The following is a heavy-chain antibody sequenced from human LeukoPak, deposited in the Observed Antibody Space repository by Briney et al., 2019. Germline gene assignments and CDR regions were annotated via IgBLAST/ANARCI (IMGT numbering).Heavy chain of an antibody. V-gene: IGHV3-21*01. CDR1: GFTLSSNW. D-gene: IGHD6-13*01. Sequence: GGSLRLSCAASGFTLSSNWMSWVRQAPGKGLEWVSSISSSSSYIYYADSVKGRFTISRDNAKNSLYLQMNSLRAEDTAVYYCARGIAAAGPLLGADYWGQGALVTVSS. CDR3: ARGIAAAGPLLGADY. CDR2: ISSSSSYI. J-gene: IGHJ4*02.